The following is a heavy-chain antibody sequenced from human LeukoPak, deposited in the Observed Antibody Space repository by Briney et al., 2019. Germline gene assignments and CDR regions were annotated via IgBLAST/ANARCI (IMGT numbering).Heavy chain of an antibody. J-gene: IGHJ5*01. V-gene: IGHV3-7*01. CDR3: TRVRSGGYSHWFES. CDR1: GFTFRNYW. D-gene: IGHD1-26*01. Sequence: GGSLRLSCAASGFTFRNYWMSWVRQAPGKGLEWVANINQDGSEKIYVDSVKGRFTISRDDAESSLYLQMNSLRVEDTAVYYCTRVRSGGYSHWFESWGQGTLVTVSS. CDR2: INQDGSEK.